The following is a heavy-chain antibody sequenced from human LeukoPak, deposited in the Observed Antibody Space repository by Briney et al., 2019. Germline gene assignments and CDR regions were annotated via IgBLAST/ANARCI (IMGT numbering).Heavy chain of an antibody. D-gene: IGHD6-19*01. CDR2: INPNSGAT. J-gene: IGHJ4*02. V-gene: IGHV1-2*02. CDR3: ARGPSSGWDYYFEY. Sequence: ASVKVSCKGSGYTFTGNNIHWVRQAPGQGLEWMGWINPNSGATNYAQNFQGRVTMTRDTSISTAYMELSSLRSDDTAVYYCARGPSSGWDYYFEYWGQGTLVTVSS. CDR1: GYTFTGNN.